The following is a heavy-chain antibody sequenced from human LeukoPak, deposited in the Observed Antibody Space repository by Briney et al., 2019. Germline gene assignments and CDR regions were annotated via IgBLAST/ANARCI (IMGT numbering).Heavy chain of an antibody. Sequence: GGSLRLSCVASGFTFSSDRMNWVRQAPGKGLEWVSTIYSGGDYIYYADSVKGRFTISRDNAKNSLYLRMNSLRAEDTAVYYCARDLPASGADPNFDCWGQGTLVTVSS. V-gene: IGHV3-21*01. CDR2: IYSGGDYI. CDR1: GFTFSSDR. D-gene: IGHD2-21*02. CDR3: ARDLPASGADPNFDC. J-gene: IGHJ4*02.